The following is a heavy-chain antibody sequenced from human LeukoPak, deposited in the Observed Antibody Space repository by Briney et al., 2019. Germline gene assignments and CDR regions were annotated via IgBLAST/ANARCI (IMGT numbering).Heavy chain of an antibody. D-gene: IGHD6-13*01. Sequence: SETLSLTCAVYGGSFSGYYWSWIRQPPGKGLEWIGYIYYSGSTYYNPSLKSRVTISVDTSKNQFSLKLSSVTAADTAVYYCARAGHSSSWYSLDYWGQGTLVTVPS. J-gene: IGHJ4*02. CDR1: GGSFSGYY. CDR3: ARAGHSSSWYSLDY. V-gene: IGHV4-30-4*08. CDR2: IYYSGST.